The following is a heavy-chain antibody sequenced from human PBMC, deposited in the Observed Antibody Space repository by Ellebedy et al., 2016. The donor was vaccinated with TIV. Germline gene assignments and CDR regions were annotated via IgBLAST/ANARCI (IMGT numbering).Heavy chain of an antibody. CDR1: GFTFSSYA. V-gene: IGHV3-30-3*01. CDR3: ARDPQGYKLGPLDY. CDR2: LSYDGINK. D-gene: IGHD1-1*01. Sequence: PGGSLRLSCAASGFTFSSYAMHWVRQAPGKGLEWLALLSYDGINKYNADSVKGRFTIFRDTSKNTLYLQTNGLRPEDTAVYYCARDPQGYKLGPLDYWGQGTLVTVSS. J-gene: IGHJ4*02.